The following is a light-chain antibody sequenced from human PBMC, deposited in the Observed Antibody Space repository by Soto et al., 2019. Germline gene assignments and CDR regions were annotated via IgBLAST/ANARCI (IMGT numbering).Light chain of an antibody. J-gene: IGKJ4*01. CDR1: QSISSC. CDR3: QQFSSYPLT. CDR2: AAS. V-gene: IGKV1-39*01. Sequence: DIQMTQSPSSLSASVGDRVTITCRASQSISSCLNWYQQKPGKAPKLLIYAASSLQSGVPSRFSGGGSGTDFTLTISRLEPEDFAVYYCQQFSSYPLTLGGGTKVDI.